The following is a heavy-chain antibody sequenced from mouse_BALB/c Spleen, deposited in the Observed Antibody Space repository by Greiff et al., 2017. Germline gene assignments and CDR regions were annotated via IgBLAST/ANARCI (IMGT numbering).Heavy chain of an antibody. V-gene: IGHV5-17*02. D-gene: IGHD2-2*01. CDR2: ISSGSSTI. CDR1: GFTFSSFG. Sequence: EVKLMESRGGLVQPGGSRQHSCAASGFTFSSFGMHWVRPAPEKGLEWVADISSGSSTIYYADTVKGRFTIYRDNPKNTLFLQITSLRSEVTAMYNCARGGLRRGVYYAMDCWGQGTSVSV. J-gene: IGHJ4*01. CDR3: ARGGLRRGVYYAMDC.